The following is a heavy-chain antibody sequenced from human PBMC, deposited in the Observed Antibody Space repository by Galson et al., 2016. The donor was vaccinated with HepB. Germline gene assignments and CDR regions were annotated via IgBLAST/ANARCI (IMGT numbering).Heavy chain of an antibody. J-gene: IGHJ4*02. D-gene: IGHD3-16*01. CDR3: ASSPTGGY. CDR2: MYSRGGA. V-gene: IGHV3-66*01. Sequence: SLRLSCAGSGYSVATNYMIWVRQAPGEGLEWVSLMYSRGGAFYADSVTGRFTISRDNSKNTLYLQMNNLGAEDTAVYYCASSPTGGYWGQGTLVTVSS. CDR1: GYSVATNY.